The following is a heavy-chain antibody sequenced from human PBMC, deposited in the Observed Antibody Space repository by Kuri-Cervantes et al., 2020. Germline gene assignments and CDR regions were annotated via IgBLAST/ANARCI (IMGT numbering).Heavy chain of an antibody. Sequence: ASVKVSCKASGYTFTSYYMHWVRQAPGQGLEWMGWINPNSGGTNYAQKFQGWVTMTRDTSISTAYMELSRLRSDDTAVYYCARGVPDIVVVPAAMRDRLNWFDPWGQGTLVTVSS. V-gene: IGHV1-2*04. CDR1: GYTFTSYY. CDR3: ARGVPDIVVVPAAMRDRLNWFDP. D-gene: IGHD2-2*01. CDR2: INPNSGGT. J-gene: IGHJ5*02.